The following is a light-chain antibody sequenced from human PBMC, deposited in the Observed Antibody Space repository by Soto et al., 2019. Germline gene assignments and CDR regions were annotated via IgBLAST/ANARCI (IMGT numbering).Light chain of an antibody. CDR3: QQFSSYPLT. J-gene: IGKJ4*01. V-gene: IGKV3-20*01. CDR2: DAS. Sequence: EIVLTQSPGTLSLSPGERATLSCRASQSVSTNYLAWYQQKPGQAPRLLIYDASRRATGIPDRFSGGGSGTDFTLTISRLEPEDFAVYYCQQFSSYPLTFGGGTKV. CDR1: QSVSTNY.